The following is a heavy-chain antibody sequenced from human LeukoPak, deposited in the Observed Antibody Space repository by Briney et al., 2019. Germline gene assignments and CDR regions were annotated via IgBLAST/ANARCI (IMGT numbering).Heavy chain of an antibody. CDR3: ARDGDCSGGSCYWVPNWFDP. Sequence: GSLRLSCAASGFTFSSYGMHWVRQAPGKGLEWVAVISYDGSNKYYADSVKGRFTISRDNSKNTLYLQMNSLRAEDTAVYYCARDGDCSGGSCYWVPNWFDPWGQGTLVTVSS. J-gene: IGHJ5*02. CDR2: ISYDGSNK. CDR1: GFTFSSYG. D-gene: IGHD2-15*01. V-gene: IGHV3-30*03.